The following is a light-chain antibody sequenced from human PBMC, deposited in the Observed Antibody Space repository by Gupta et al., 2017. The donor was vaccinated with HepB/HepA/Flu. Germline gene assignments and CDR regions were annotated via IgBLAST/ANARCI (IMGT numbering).Light chain of an antibody. V-gene: IGKV1-12*01. CDR1: HDITNW. Sequence: DIQMTQSPSSVSASVGDRVTITCRASHDITNWLAWYQQKPGKAPKLLIYAASSLQSGVPSKFSGSGSGTLFTLTISSLQPEDSATYFCQLANSFPFTFGPGTKVDIK. CDR2: AAS. J-gene: IGKJ3*01. CDR3: QLANSFPFT.